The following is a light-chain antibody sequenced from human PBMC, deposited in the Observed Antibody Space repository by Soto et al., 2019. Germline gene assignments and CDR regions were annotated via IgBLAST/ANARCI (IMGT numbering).Light chain of an antibody. Sequence: EIEMTQSPDTLSVSPGERATLSCRASQSVSSSLAWYQQKPGQTPRLLIYGASTRATGIPARFTGSGSGTEFTLTIGSLQSEDFAVYYCQQYNSWPVTFGQGTKVDIK. V-gene: IGKV3-15*01. J-gene: IGKJ1*01. CDR2: GAS. CDR1: QSVSSS. CDR3: QQYNSWPVT.